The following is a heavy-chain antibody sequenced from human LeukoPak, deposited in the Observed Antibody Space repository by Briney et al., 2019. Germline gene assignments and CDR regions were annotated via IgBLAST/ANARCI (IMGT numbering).Heavy chain of an antibody. V-gene: IGHV3-74*01. D-gene: IGHD6-13*01. Sequence: PGGSLRLSCAASGFTFSSYWMHWVRQAPGKGLVWVSRINSDGSSTSYADSVKGRFTISRDNAKNTLYLQMNSLRAEDTAVYYCARVRGIAAAGKVDDAFDIWGQGTMVTVSS. CDR1: GFTFSSYW. J-gene: IGHJ3*02. CDR3: ARVRGIAAAGKVDDAFDI. CDR2: INSDGSST.